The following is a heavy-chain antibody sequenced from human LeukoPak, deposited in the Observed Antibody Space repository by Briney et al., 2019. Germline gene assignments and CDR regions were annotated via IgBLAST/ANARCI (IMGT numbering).Heavy chain of an antibody. Sequence: PSETLSLTCAVYGGSFSGYYWSWIRQPPGKGLEWIGEINHSGSTNYNPSLKSRVTISVDTSKDQFSLKLSSVTAADTAVYFCARGPYSYDSSGAFDIWGQGTMVTVSS. D-gene: IGHD3-22*01. J-gene: IGHJ3*02. CDR2: INHSGST. CDR3: ARGPYSYDSSGAFDI. CDR1: GGSFSGYY. V-gene: IGHV4-34*01.